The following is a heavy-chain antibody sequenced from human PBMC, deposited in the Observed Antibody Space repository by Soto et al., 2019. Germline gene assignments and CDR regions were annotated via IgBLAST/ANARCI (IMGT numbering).Heavy chain of an antibody. CDR1: GFTFSGFD. CDR3: ARGQEVGAHFFDS. CDR2: IGTAGDT. V-gene: IGHV3-13*01. D-gene: IGHD2-15*01. J-gene: IGHJ4*02. Sequence: GGSLRLSCEASGFTFSGFDMHWVRQPTGKGLEWVSAIGTAGDTYYAVSVKGRFTISRDNAKNSLSLQMNSLRAGDTAVYFCARGQEVGAHFFDSWGQGTQVTVSS.